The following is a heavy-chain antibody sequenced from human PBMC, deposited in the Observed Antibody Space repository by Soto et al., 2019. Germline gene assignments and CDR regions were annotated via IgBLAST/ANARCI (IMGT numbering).Heavy chain of an antibody. CDR2: IYYSGST. V-gene: IGHV4-61*01. D-gene: IGHD2-15*01. Sequence: SETLSLTCTVSGGSVSSGSYYWSWIRQPPGKGLEWIGYIYYSGSTNYNPSLKSRVTISVDTSKNQFSLKLSSVTAADTAVYYCARDPLHDGYCSGGSCPGVDYWGQGTLVTVS. J-gene: IGHJ4*02. CDR3: ARDPLHDGYCSGGSCPGVDY. CDR1: GGSVSSGSYY.